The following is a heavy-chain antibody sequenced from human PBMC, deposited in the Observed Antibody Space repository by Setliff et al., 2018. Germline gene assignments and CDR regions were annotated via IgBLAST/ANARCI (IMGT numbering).Heavy chain of an antibody. Sequence: GGSLRLSCSVSGITFINALMTWVRQAPGKGPEWVGRIKSSREGATSDYGAPAKGRFTISRDDSKQMIFLQMHNLKTEDTGFYYCATGPRDSRNYLTWLGSWGQGTLVTVSS. CDR2: IKSSREGATS. CDR3: ATGPRDSRNYLTWLGS. CDR1: GITFINAL. J-gene: IGHJ5*01. V-gene: IGHV3-15*01. D-gene: IGHD3-22*01.